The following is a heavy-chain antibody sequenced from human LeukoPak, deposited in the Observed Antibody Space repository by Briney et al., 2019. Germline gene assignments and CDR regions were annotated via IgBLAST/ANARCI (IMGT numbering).Heavy chain of an antibody. CDR2: ISGSGRYI. CDR1: GFTFSSYS. V-gene: IGHV3-21*01. Sequence: GGSLRLSCAASGFTFSSYSMNWVRQAPGKGLELVSSISGSGRYIYYADSVKGRFTISRDNAKNSLYLQMNSLRAEDTAVYYCARDSSGWNEGFDYWGQGTLVTVSS. D-gene: IGHD6-19*01. J-gene: IGHJ4*02. CDR3: ARDSSGWNEGFDY.